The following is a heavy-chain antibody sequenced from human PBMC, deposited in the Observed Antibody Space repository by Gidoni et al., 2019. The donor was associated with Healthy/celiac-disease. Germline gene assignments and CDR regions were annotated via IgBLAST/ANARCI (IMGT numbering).Heavy chain of an antibody. CDR1: GGTFSSYA. CDR3: ARIPGYSSSWPTRDWFDP. D-gene: IGHD6-13*01. CDR2: IIPIFGTA. J-gene: IGHJ5*02. V-gene: IGHV1-69*01. Sequence: QVQLVQSGAEVKKPGSSVKVSCKASGGTFSSYAISWVRQAPGQGLEWMGGIIPIFGTANYAQKFQGRVTITADESTSTAYMELSSLRSEDTAVYYCARIPGYSSSWPTRDWFDPWGQGTLVTVSS.